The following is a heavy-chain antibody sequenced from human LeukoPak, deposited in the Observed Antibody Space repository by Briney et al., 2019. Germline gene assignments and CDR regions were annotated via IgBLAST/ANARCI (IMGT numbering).Heavy chain of an antibody. CDR3: ARVRSGGYIDN. CDR1: GFTFSNYA. J-gene: IGHJ4*02. CDR2: ISSSSSTI. D-gene: IGHD2-15*01. Sequence: PGGSLRLSCAASGFTFSNYAMNWVRQAPGKGLECISYISSSSSTIYYTDSVKGRFTISRDGAQNSLYLQMSSLRDEDTAVYYCARVRSGGYIDNRGQGTLVTVSS. V-gene: IGHV3-48*02.